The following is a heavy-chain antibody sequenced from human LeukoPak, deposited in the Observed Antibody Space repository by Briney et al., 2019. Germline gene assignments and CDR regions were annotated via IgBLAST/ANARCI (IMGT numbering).Heavy chain of an antibody. D-gene: IGHD6-13*01. V-gene: IGHV1-69*13. CDR3: ARDLRQQLDYFYYYMDV. CDR1: GYTFTGYY. Sequence: RASVKVSCKASGYTFTGYYMHWVRQAPGQGLEWMGGIIPMFGTTNYAQKFQGRVTITADESTSTAYMELSSLRSEDTAVYYCARDLRQQLDYFYYYMDVWGKGTTVTVSS. J-gene: IGHJ6*03. CDR2: IIPMFGTT.